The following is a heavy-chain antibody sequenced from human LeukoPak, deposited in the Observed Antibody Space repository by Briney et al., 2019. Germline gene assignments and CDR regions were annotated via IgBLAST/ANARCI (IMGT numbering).Heavy chain of an antibody. CDR1: GGSISSYY. CDR2: IYYSGST. Sequence: SETLSLTCTVSGGSISSYYWSWIRQPPGKGLEWIGYIYYSGSTNYNPSLKSRVTISVDTSKNQFSLKLSSVTAADTAVYYCARGKKSSSWYGAWFDPWGQGTLVTVSS. D-gene: IGHD6-13*01. J-gene: IGHJ5*02. V-gene: IGHV4-59*12. CDR3: ARGKKSSSWYGAWFDP.